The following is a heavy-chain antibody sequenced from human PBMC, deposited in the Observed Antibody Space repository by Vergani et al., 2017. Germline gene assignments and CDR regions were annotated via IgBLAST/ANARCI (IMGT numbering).Heavy chain of an antibody. CDR3: AEDTEDDSSCYNYLDY. D-gene: IGHD3-22*01. CDR2: ISGSGGST. J-gene: IGHJ4*02. V-gene: IGHV3-23*01. Sequence: EVQLLESGGGLVQPGGSLRLSCAASGFTFSSYAMSWVRQAPGKGLEWVSAISGSGGSTYYADSVKGRFTISRDNSKNTLYLQMNSLRAEDTAVYYCAEDTEDDSSCYNYLDYWGQGTLVTVSS. CDR1: GFTFSSYA.